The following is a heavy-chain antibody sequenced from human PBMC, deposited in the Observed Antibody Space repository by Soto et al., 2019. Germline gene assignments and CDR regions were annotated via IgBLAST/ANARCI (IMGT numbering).Heavy chain of an antibody. CDR2: IYYSGST. CDR1: GGFISSYY. J-gene: IGHJ4*02. V-gene: IGHV4-59*01. CDR3: AXLWYYYDSSGYYQGYFDY. D-gene: IGHD3-22*01. Sequence: SETLSLTCTVSGGFISSYYWSWIRQPPGKGLEWIGYIYYSGSTNYNPSLKSRVTISVDTSKNQFSLKLSSVTAADTAVYYCAXLWYYYDSSGYYQGYFDYWGQGTLVTVS.